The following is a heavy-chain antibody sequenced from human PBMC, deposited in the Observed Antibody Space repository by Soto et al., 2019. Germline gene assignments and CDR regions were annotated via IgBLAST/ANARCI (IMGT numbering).Heavy chain of an antibody. V-gene: IGHV3-7*03. D-gene: IGHD2-21*01. CDR2: IKVDGTEK. CDR3: ARDEVSDGVNCILGYFQD. Sequence: LVDSGGGLVQPGGSLRLSCAAPGFSFRDYCMKWVRQAPGKGPEWVANIKVDGTEKNYVDSVKGRFTIARDNTKNSLYLPMKSVGVEDTAVYYCARDEVSDGVNCILGYFQDWGQGTPVTVSS. CDR1: GFSFRDYC. J-gene: IGHJ1*01.